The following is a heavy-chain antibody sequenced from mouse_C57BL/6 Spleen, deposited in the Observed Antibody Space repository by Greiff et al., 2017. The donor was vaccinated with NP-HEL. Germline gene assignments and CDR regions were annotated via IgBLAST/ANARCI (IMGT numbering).Heavy chain of an antibody. Sequence: QVQLQQSGPELVKPGASVKISCKASGYAFSSSWMNWVKQRPGQGLEWIGRIYPGDGDTNYNGKFKGKATLPADKSSSTAYMQLSSLTSEDSAVYCCARYTSGNYCLFDYWGQGTTLTVSS. D-gene: IGHD2-1*01. CDR2: IYPGDGDT. V-gene: IGHV1-82*01. J-gene: IGHJ2*01. CDR3: ARYTSGNYCLFDY. CDR1: GYAFSSSW.